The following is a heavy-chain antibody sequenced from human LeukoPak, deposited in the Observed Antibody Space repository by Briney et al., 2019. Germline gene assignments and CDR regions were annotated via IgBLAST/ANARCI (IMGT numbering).Heavy chain of an antibody. CDR1: GFTFSIYS. J-gene: IGHJ4*02. Sequence: PGGSLRLSCAASGFTFSIYSMVWVRLAPGKGLEWVSYISGSSSKMYYADSVKGRFTISRDKAKNSLYLQMNSLRGEDTALYYCARVGSEWLVNDYWGQGTLVTISS. CDR3: ARVGSEWLVNDY. V-gene: IGHV3-48*01. D-gene: IGHD3-10*01. CDR2: ISGSSSKM.